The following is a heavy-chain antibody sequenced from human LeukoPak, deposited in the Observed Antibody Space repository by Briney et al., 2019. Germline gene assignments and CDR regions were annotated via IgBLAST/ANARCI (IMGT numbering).Heavy chain of an antibody. Sequence: KSSETLSLTCTVSGGSISSSSYYWGWIRQPPGKGLEWIGSIYYSGSTYYNPSLKSRVTISVDTSKNQFSLKLSSVTAADTAVYYCARGRFMRTRGVRHYYYMDVWGKGTTVTVSS. CDR3: ARGRFMRTRGVRHYYYMDV. CDR2: IYYSGST. J-gene: IGHJ6*03. CDR1: GGSISSSSYY. D-gene: IGHD2-8*01. V-gene: IGHV4-39*01.